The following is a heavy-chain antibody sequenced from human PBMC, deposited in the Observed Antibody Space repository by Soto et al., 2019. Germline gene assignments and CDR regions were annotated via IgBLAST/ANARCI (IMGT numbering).Heavy chain of an antibody. CDR1: GFTFSSYA. CDR3: AKSFSITIFGVVTQIFDY. Sequence: GGSLRLSCAASGFTFSSYAMSWVRQAPGEGLEWVSAISGSGGSTYYADSVKGRFTISRDNSKNTLYLQMNSLRAEDTAVYYCAKSFSITIFGVVTQIFDYWGQGALVTVSS. CDR2: ISGSGGST. D-gene: IGHD3-3*01. J-gene: IGHJ4*02. V-gene: IGHV3-23*01.